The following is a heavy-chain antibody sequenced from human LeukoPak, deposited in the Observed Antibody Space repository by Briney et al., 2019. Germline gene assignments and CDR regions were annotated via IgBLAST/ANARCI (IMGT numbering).Heavy chain of an antibody. D-gene: IGHD3-22*01. CDR2: ISGSGGST. J-gene: IGHJ4*02. Sequence: GSLRLSCGASGFTLSNYAMSWVRQAPGKGLEWVSGISGSGGSTYYRESVKGRFTISRDTSKNTLYLQMNSLRAEDTAVYYCAKGGIYYYDISGYFFDYWGQGTLVTVSS. CDR3: AKGGIYYYDISGYFFDY. V-gene: IGHV3-23*01. CDR1: GFTLSNYA.